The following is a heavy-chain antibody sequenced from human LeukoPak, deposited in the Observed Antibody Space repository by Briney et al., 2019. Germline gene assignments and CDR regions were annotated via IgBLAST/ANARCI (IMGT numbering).Heavy chain of an antibody. CDR2: VNQGGTEK. D-gene: IGHD3-10*01. Sequence: GGSLRLSCAASGFTFSSQWMSWVRQAPGKGLEWVANVNQGGTEKYYVDSVKGRFTISRDNAENSLYLQMNSLRAEDTAVYYCARDGVRGVSDYWGQGTLVTVSS. J-gene: IGHJ4*02. V-gene: IGHV3-7*01. CDR3: ARDGVRGVSDY. CDR1: GFTFSSQW.